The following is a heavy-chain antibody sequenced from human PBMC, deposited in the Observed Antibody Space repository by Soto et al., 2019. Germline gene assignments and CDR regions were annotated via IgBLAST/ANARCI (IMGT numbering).Heavy chain of an antibody. Sequence: EVQLVESGGGLVKPGGSLRLSCAASGFTFSSYSMNWVRQAPGKGLEWVSSISSSSGYIYYADSVKGRFTISRDNAKNSLYRQMNSLRAEDTAVYYCAVAAGPFDYWGQGTLVTVAS. CDR1: GFTFSSYS. D-gene: IGHD6-13*01. J-gene: IGHJ4*02. V-gene: IGHV3-21*01. CDR2: ISSSSGYI. CDR3: AVAAGPFDY.